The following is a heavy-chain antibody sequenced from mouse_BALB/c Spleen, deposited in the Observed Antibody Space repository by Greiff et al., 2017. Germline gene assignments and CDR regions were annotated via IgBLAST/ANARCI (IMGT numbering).Heavy chain of an antibody. CDR2: INPYNGAT. V-gene: IGHV1-31*01. CDR1: GYSFTGYY. D-gene: IGHD2-1*01. J-gene: IGHJ3*01. Sequence: VQLQQSGPELVKPGASVKISCKASGYSFTGYYMHWVKQSHVKSLEWIGRINPYNGATSYNQNFKDKASLTVDKSSSTAYMELHSLTSEDSAVYYCAIYGNYPFAYWGQGTLVTVSA. CDR3: AIYGNYPFAY.